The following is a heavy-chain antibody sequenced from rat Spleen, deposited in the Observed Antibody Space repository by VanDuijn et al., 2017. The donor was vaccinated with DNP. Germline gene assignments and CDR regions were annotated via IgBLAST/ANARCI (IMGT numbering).Heavy chain of an antibody. J-gene: IGHJ2*01. CDR2: IDNRGDST. CDR3: ARHGAFLFDY. CDR1: GFSFDNYG. D-gene: IGHD1-3*01. Sequence: EVKLVESGGGLVQPGRSLKVSCTASGFSFDNYGMAWVRQAPTQGLEWVAYIDNRGDSTYYRDSVKGRFTISRDNAKNTQYLQMDSLRSEDTATYYCARHGAFLFDYWGQGVMVTVSS. V-gene: IGHV5S13*01.